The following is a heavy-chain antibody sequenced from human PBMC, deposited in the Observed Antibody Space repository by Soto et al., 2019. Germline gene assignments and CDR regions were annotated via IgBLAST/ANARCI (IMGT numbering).Heavy chain of an antibody. CDR2: IYYSGST. CDR1: GGSISSYY. Sequence: PSETLSLTCTVSGGSISSYYWSWIRQPPGKGLEWIGYIYYSGSTNYNPSLKSRVTISVDTSKNQFSLKLSSVTAADTAVYYCARGWQQLVNHGAFDIWGQGTMVTVSS. CDR3: ARGWQQLVNHGAFDI. V-gene: IGHV4-59*01. J-gene: IGHJ3*02. D-gene: IGHD6-13*01.